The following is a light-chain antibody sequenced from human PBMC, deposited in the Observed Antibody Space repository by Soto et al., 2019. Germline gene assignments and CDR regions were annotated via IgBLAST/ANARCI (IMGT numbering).Light chain of an antibody. Sequence: QSVLTQPPSVSGSPRQRVTISCSGSTSNIGNNYVNWYQQLPGTAPKLLISGHNNRPSGVPDRFFGSKSGTSASLTIIGLQAEDEADYYCQSYDSSLSGSGVFGGGTKVTVL. CDR2: GHN. V-gene: IGLV1-40*01. CDR1: TSNIGNNY. CDR3: QSYDSSLSGSGV. J-gene: IGLJ3*02.